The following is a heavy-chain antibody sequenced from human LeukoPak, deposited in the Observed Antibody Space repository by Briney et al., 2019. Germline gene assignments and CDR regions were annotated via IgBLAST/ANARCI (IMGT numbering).Heavy chain of an antibody. CDR2: INHSGST. D-gene: IGHD6-6*01. V-gene: IGHV4-34*01. CDR1: GGSISGYY. J-gene: IGHJ4*02. Sequence: PSETLSLTCAVYGGSISGYYWSWIRQPPGKGLEWIGEINHSGSTNYNPSLKSRVTISVDTSKNQFSLKLSSVTAADTAVYYCARPKQLAYFDYWGQGTLVTVSS. CDR3: ARPKQLAYFDY.